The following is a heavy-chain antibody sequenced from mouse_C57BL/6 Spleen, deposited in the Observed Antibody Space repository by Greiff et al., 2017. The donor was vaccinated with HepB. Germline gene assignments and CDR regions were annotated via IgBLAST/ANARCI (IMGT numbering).Heavy chain of an antibody. D-gene: IGHD2-5*01. V-gene: IGHV1-55*01. CDR2: IYPGSGST. J-gene: IGHJ1*03. Sequence: VQLQQSGAELVKPGASVKMSCKASGYTFTSYWITWVKQRPGQGLEWIGDIYPGSGSTNYNEKFKSKATLTVDTSSSTAYMQLSSLTSEDSAVYYCARPYYSNLGWYFDVWGTGTTVTVSS. CDR1: GYTFTSYW. CDR3: ARPYYSNLGWYFDV.